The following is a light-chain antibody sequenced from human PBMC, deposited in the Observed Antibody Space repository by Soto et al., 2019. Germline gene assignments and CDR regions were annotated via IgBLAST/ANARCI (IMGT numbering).Light chain of an antibody. J-gene: IGLJ1*01. CDR2: EVI. Sequence: QSALTQPASVSGSPGQSITISCTGTSSDVGAYDYVSWYQQHPGNAPKLLIYEVIHRPSGVSDRFSGSKSGNTASLTISGRRAEDEADFYCSSYTSTNTLVFGTGTKLTVL. CDR1: SSDVGAYDY. CDR3: SSYTSTNTLV. V-gene: IGLV2-14*01.